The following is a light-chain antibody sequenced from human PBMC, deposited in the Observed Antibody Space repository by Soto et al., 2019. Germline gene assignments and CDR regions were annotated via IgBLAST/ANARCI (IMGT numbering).Light chain of an antibody. Sequence: DIQMTQSPSSLSASVGDRVIITCQASQDISKYLNWYQQKPGQAPKLLIYDASKLETGVPSRFSGSASGTDFTFPISSLQPEDIATYYCQQYDNLPLTFGGGTKVEIK. V-gene: IGKV1-33*01. J-gene: IGKJ4*01. CDR2: DAS. CDR1: QDISKY. CDR3: QQYDNLPLT.